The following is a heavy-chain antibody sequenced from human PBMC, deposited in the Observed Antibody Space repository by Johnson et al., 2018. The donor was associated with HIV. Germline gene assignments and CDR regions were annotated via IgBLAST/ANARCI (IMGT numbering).Heavy chain of an antibody. J-gene: IGHJ3*02. V-gene: IGHV3-66*01. D-gene: IGHD3-10*01. Sequence: VQLVESGGGLVQPGGSLRLSCAASGFTVSSNYMSWVRQAPGKGLEWVSVIYSGGSTYYADSVKGRLTIPRDNSKNTLYLQLNTLRAEDTAVYYCARVGYGVLLWFGVDDAFDIWGQGTMVTVSS. CDR2: IYSGGST. CDR3: ARVGYGVLLWFGVDDAFDI. CDR1: GFTVSSNY.